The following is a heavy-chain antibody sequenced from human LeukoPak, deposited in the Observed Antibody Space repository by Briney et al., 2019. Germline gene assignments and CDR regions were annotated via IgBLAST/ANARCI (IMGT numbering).Heavy chain of an antibody. CDR1: GGSISSYY. J-gene: IGHJ6*03. CDR2: IYTSGST. Sequence: SETLSLICTVSGGSISSYYWSWIRQPPGKGLEWIGYIYTSGSTNYNPSLKSRVTISVDTSKNQFSLKLSSVTAADTAVYYCERLGGWHSYREPPYYMDVWGKGTRVTVFS. D-gene: IGHD1-14*01. V-gene: IGHV4-4*09. CDR3: ERLGGWHSYREPPYYMDV.